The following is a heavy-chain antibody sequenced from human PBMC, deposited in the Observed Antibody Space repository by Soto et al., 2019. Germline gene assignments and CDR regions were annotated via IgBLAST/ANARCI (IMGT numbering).Heavy chain of an antibody. V-gene: IGHV3-74*01. CDR1: GFTFSSYW. CDR2: INSDGSST. Sequence: GGSLRLSCAASGFTFSSYWLHWLRQVPGKGLVWVSSINSDGSSTNYADSVKGRFTISRDNAKNTLYLQMNSLRAEDTAVYYCARSQHYGIDVWGQGTTVTVSS. J-gene: IGHJ6*02. CDR3: ARSQHYGIDV.